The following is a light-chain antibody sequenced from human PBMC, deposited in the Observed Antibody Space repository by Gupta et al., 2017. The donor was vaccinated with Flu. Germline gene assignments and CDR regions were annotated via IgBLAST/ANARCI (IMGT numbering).Light chain of an antibody. J-gene: IGKJ1*01. CDR3: QQYNTWPPDT. CDR2: GPS. Sequence: EIVMTQSPATLSVSPGERATLSCRASQSVSSNLAWYQQKPGQPPRRLIYGPSTRDSSIPARFSGSGFGTDFTLTISSRQSEDFAVYYCQQYNTWPPDTFGQGTKVEIK. V-gene: IGKV3-15*01. CDR1: QSVSSN.